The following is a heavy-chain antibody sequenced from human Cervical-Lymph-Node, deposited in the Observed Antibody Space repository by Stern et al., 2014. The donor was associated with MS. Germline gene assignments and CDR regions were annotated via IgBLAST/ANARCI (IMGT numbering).Heavy chain of an antibody. CDR3: ARHRGNYYDYFDS. J-gene: IGHJ4*02. Sequence: QVQLQESGPGLVKPSETLSLTCNLSGGSISTYYWSWIRQPPGQGLEWLGYIYYSGNTNYNPSLKTRVTISVDTSKNQFSLKLTSVTPADTAVYYCARHRGNYYDYFDSWGQGTLVTVSS. CDR1: GGSISTYY. D-gene: IGHD1-26*01. V-gene: IGHV4-59*01. CDR2: IYYSGNT.